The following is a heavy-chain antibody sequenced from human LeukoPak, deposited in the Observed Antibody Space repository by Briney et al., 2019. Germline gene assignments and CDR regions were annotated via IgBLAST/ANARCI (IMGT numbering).Heavy chain of an antibody. CDR2: INPNSGGA. V-gene: IGHV1-2*02. CDR3: AREGVGDTVVVPAANFDY. Sequence: GASVTLCCSASGYTFTRYYMHWVRQAPGQGLEWMGWINPNSGGAKYAPKYQGRITMTRDTSISTAYMELSRLRSDDTAVYYCAREGVGDTVVVPAANFDYWGQGTLVTVSS. D-gene: IGHD2-2*01. CDR1: GYTFTRYY. J-gene: IGHJ4*02.